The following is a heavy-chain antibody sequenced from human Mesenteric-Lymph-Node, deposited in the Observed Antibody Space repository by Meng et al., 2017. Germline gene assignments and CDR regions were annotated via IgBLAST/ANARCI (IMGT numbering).Heavy chain of an antibody. D-gene: IGHD6-19*01. Sequence: GESLKISCAASGFTFSSYAMNWVRQAPGQGLEWVSGISRGGDTTYYADSVKGRFTISRDNSQNTPYLKMNSLRAEETAVYYCAKRSRGGAVAGPKNYFDYWGLGTLVTVSS. CDR1: GFTFSSYA. CDR2: ISRGGDTT. CDR3: AKRSRGGAVAGPKNYFDY. V-gene: IGHV3-23*01. J-gene: IGHJ4*02.